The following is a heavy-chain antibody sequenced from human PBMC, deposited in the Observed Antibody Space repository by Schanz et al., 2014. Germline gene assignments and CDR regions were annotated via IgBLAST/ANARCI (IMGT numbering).Heavy chain of an antibody. CDR2: IMPLRCIG. Sequence: QVQLVQSGPKVKKPGSSVKVSCQAFGDTFSKYNIMWVRQVPGQGLEWLGRIMPLRCIGNNAWKFQDRLTITADKSINITYMELSSLRTEDTAVYYCTRLWRAVPNGFDVWGQGTTVTVS. CDR1: GDTFSKYN. J-gene: IGHJ6*02. V-gene: IGHV1-69*02. CDR3: TRLWRAVPNGFDV. D-gene: IGHD6-19*01.